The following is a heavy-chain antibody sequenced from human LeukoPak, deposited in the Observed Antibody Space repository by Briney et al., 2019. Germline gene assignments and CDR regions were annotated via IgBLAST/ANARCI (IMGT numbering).Heavy chain of an antibody. J-gene: IGHJ3*02. CDR1: GGSISSYY. Sequence: SETLSLTCTVSGGSISSYYWSWIRQPPGKGLEWIGYIYYSGSTNYNPSLKSRVTISVDTSKNQFSLELSSVTAADTAVYYCAREALWFGELLPTPGAFDIWGQGTMVTVSS. CDR2: IYYSGST. CDR3: AREALWFGELLPTPGAFDI. V-gene: IGHV4-59*01. D-gene: IGHD3-10*01.